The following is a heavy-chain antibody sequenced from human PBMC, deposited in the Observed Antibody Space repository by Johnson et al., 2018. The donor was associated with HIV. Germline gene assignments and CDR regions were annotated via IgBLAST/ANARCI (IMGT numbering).Heavy chain of an antibody. CDR3: ARASAATKGNAFDI. V-gene: IGHV3-20*04. CDR2: ITWNGGTT. J-gene: IGHJ3*02. Sequence: QLVESGGGVVQPGGSLRLSCAASGFTFSSYGMHWVRQAPGKGLEWVSGITWNGGTTGYADSVKGRFLISRDNAKNSLYLQMNSLRAEDTALYYCARASAATKGNAFDIWGQGTMVTVSS. D-gene: IGHD1-26*01. CDR1: GFTFSSYG.